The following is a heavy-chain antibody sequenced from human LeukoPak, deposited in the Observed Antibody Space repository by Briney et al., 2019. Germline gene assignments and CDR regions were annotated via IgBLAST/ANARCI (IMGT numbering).Heavy chain of an antibody. J-gene: IGHJ4*02. CDR3: ARDRDSGDYTAAPGDY. CDR2: IHETGRT. CDR1: GISINTDNW. D-gene: IGHD4-17*01. Sequence: ASETLSLTCAVSGISINTDNWWSWIRQTPGKGLEWIGEIHETGRTNYSPALKSRVTMSVDKSKNQFSLNVNSVTAAETAVYYCARDRDSGDYTAAPGDYWGQGTLVTVSS. V-gene: IGHV4-4*02.